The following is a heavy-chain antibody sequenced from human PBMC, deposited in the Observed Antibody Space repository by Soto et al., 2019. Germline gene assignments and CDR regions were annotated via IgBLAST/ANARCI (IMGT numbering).Heavy chain of an antibody. Sequence: ASVKVSCKASGYTFTTYYLHWVRQAPGQRPEWMGIINPDGGSTTYAQKFRGRVTMTTDTATSTVYMELSSLTSEDTAVYYCTRDRRTASAVVGFDFWGQGTLVTVSS. D-gene: IGHD5-18*01. V-gene: IGHV1-46*01. CDR2: INPDGGST. CDR3: TRDRRTASAVVGFDF. CDR1: GYTFTTYY. J-gene: IGHJ4*02.